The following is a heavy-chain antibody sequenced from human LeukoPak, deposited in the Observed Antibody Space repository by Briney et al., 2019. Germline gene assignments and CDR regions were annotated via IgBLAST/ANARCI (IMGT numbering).Heavy chain of an antibody. CDR2: ISSNGGST. CDR1: GFTFSSYA. D-gene: IGHD6-13*01. J-gene: IGHJ4*02. Sequence: GGSLRLSCAASGFTFSSYAMHWVRQAPGKGLEYVSAISSNGGSTHYANSVKGRFTISRDNAKNSLYLQMNSLRAEDTAVYYCAREPTYSSSWHTSCDYWGQGTLVTVSS. V-gene: IGHV3-64*01. CDR3: AREPTYSSSWHTSCDY.